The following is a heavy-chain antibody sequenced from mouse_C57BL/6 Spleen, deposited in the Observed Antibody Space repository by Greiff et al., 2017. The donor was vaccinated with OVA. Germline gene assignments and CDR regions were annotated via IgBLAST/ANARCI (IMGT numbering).Heavy chain of an antibody. D-gene: IGHD2-4*01. J-gene: IGHJ4*01. Sequence: QVQLQQPGAELVKPGASVKLSCKASGCTFTSYWMQWVKQRPGQGLEWIGEIDPSDSYTNYNQKFKGKATLTVDTSSSTAYMQLSSLTSEDSAVYYCARHYDVGDYWGQGTSVTVSS. CDR1: GCTFTSYW. V-gene: IGHV1-50*01. CDR2: IDPSDSYT. CDR3: ARHYDVGDY.